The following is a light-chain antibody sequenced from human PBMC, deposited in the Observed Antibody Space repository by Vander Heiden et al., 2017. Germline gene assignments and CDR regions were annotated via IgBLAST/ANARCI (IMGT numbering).Light chain of an antibody. CDR3: CSYAGSSTVV. CDR2: EGS. V-gene: IGLV2-23*01. J-gene: IGLJ2*01. Sequence: QSALTQPASVSGSPGQSITISCTGNSSDVGSYNLVSWYQQHPGKAPKLMIYEGSKRPSVVSNRFSGSKSGNAASLTISGLQAEDEADYYCCSYAGSSTVVFGGGTKLTVL. CDR1: SSDVGSYNL.